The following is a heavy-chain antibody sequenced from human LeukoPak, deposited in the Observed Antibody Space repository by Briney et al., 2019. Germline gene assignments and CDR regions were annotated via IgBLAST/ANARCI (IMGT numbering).Heavy chain of an antibody. D-gene: IGHD3-22*01. Sequence: GASVKVSCKASGYTFTGYYMHWVRQAPGQGLEWMGWINPNSGGTNYAQKFQGRVTMTRDTSISTAYMELSRLRSDDTAVYYCARVPRYYYDSSGSHYFDYWGQGTLVTVSS. CDR3: ARVPRYYYDSSGSHYFDY. CDR2: INPNSGGT. J-gene: IGHJ4*02. V-gene: IGHV1-2*02. CDR1: GYTFTGYY.